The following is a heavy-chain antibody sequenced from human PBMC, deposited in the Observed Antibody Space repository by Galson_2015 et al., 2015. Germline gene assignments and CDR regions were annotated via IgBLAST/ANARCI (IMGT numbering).Heavy chain of an antibody. CDR2: ISYDGSNK. CDR3: ARGSPYCSSTSCMGYYYYMDV. Sequence: SLRLSCAASGFTFSSYAMHWVRQAPGKGLEWVAVISYDGSNKYYADSVKGRFTISRDNSKNTLYLQMNSLRAEDTAVYYCARGSPYCSSTSCMGYYYYMDVWGKGTTVTVSS. J-gene: IGHJ6*03. CDR1: GFTFSSYA. V-gene: IGHV3-30*07. D-gene: IGHD2-2*01.